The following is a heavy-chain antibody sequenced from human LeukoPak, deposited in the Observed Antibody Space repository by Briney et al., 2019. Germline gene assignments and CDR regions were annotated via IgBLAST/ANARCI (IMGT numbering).Heavy chain of an antibody. D-gene: IGHD3-10*01. CDR3: VGWVGH. V-gene: IGHV3-53*01. Sequence: GGSLRLSCAASGFTVSSNFMSWVRQAPGKGLEWVSIIYSGGNTYYADSVKGRFTISRDNSKNTLYLQMNSLRAEDTAVFYCVGWVGHWGQGTLVTVSS. CDR1: GFTVSSNF. CDR2: IYSGGNT. J-gene: IGHJ4*02.